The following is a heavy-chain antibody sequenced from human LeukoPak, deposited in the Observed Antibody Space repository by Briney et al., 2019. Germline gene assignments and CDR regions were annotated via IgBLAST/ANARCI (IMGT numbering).Heavy chain of an antibody. V-gene: IGHV3-23*01. CDR1: GFSFSSYA. CDR3: AKDDPPSYSNYGSGFDH. D-gene: IGHD3-10*01. CDR2: ISGMGAST. J-gene: IGHJ4*02. Sequence: GGSLRLSCAASGFSFSSYAMNWVRQAPGKGLQWVSTISGMGASTWYADSVKGRFAISRDNSKNTLYLQMNSLRAEDTAVYYCAKDDPPSYSNYGSGFDHWGQGTLVTVSS.